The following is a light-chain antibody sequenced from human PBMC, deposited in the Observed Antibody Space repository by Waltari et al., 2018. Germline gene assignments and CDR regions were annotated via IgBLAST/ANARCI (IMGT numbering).Light chain of an antibody. CDR1: RAIASN. V-gene: IGKV3-15*01. CDR2: DAS. Sequence: IVMTQSPATLSVYPGGGATLPCRASRAIASNVALYQQRPGQPLRLLIFDASTRSTGIPERFSGSWSEPEFTLTISSLQSEDSAVYFCQQFNTGYSFGQGTKLEI. J-gene: IGKJ2*01. CDR3: QQFNTGYS.